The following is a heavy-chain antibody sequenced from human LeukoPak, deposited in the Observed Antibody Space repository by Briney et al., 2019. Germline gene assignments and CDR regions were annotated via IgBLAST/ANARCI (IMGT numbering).Heavy chain of an antibody. V-gene: IGHV1-18*01. CDR2: ISAYNGNT. Sequence: GASVKVSCKASGYTFTSYGISWVRQAPGQGLEWMGWISAYNGNTNYAQKLQGRVTMTTDTSTSTAYMELRSLRSDDTAVYYSARESYYYDSSGSYGMDVWGQGTTVTVSS. D-gene: IGHD3-22*01. J-gene: IGHJ6*02. CDR3: ARESYYYDSSGSYGMDV. CDR1: GYTFTSYG.